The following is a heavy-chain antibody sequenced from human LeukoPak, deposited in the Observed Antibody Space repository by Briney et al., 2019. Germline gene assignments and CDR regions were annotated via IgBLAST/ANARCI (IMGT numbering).Heavy chain of an antibody. J-gene: IGHJ4*02. D-gene: IGHD3-3*01. CDR1: GFTFNNYP. Sequence: TGGSLRLSCAASGFTFNNYPMAWVRQAPGKGPEWVSAISGSADATTYADSVKGRFTISRDNSKNTWSLQMNNLKVEDTALYYCAKELWEGSGYLDQWGQGILVTVSS. CDR3: AKELWEGSGYLDQ. V-gene: IGHV3-23*01. CDR2: ISGSADAT.